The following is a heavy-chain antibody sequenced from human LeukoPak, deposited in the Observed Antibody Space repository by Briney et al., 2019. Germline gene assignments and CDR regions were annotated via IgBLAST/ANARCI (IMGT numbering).Heavy chain of an antibody. J-gene: IGHJ4*02. CDR1: GFTVSSNY. D-gene: IGHD3-10*01. Sequence: GGSLRLSCAASGFTVSSNYMSWVRQAPGKGLEWVSGIYSGGSTYYADSVKGGFTISRDNSKNTLYLQMNSLRAEDTAVYYCARGPYLSITMVRGVTDLYFDYWGQGTLVTVSS. CDR2: IYSGGST. CDR3: ARGPYLSITMVRGVTDLYFDY. V-gene: IGHV3-53*01.